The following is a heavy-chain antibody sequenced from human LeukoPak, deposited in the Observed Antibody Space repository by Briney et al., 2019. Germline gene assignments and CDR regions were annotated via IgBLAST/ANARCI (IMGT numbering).Heavy chain of an antibody. CDR3: ARELNYDSSGYYFDY. D-gene: IGHD3-22*01. Sequence: ASVKVSCKASGYTFTVYFMHWVRQAPGQGLEWMGWINPNSGGTNYAQKFQGRVTMTRDTSISTAYMELSRLRSDDTAVYYCARELNYDSSGYYFDYWGQGTLVAVSS. CDR2: INPNSGGT. V-gene: IGHV1-2*02. CDR1: GYTFTVYF. J-gene: IGHJ4*02.